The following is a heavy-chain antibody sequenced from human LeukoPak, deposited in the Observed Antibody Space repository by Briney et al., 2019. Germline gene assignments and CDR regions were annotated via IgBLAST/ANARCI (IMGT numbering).Heavy chain of an antibody. CDR1: GFTVSSNY. CDR2: VSSSSSYI. J-gene: IGHJ4*02. D-gene: IGHD4-23*01. Sequence: NPGGSLRLSCAASGFTVSSNYMSSVRQAPGKGLEWVSSVSSSSSYIKYADSVKGRFTISRDNAKNSLYLQMNSLRAEDTAVYYCARDYGGSSPFDYWGQGTLVTVSS. CDR3: ARDYGGSSPFDY. V-gene: IGHV3-21*01.